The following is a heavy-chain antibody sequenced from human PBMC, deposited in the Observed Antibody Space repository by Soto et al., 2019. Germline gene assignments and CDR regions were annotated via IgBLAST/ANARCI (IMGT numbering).Heavy chain of an antibody. CDR2: ISGSGGST. V-gene: IGHV3-23*01. D-gene: IGHD3-16*01. CDR1: GFTFSTYA. J-gene: IGHJ4*02. CDR3: AKEGSSSLYYFDY. Sequence: GGSLRLSCAASGFTFSTYAMTWVRQAPGKGLEWVSTISGSGGSTYYADSVKGRFTISRDNSKNTLYVHMNSLRGEDTAVYHCAKEGSSSLYYFDYWGQGTLVTVSS.